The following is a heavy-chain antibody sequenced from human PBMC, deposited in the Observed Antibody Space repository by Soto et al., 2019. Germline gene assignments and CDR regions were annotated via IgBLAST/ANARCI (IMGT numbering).Heavy chain of an antibody. CDR2: ISGSGGST. Sequence: GGSLRLSCAASGFTFSSYAMSWVRQAPGKGLEWVSAISGSGGSTYYADSVKGRFTISRDNSKTTLYLQMNSLRAEDTAVYYCTRDHHRRSSSQYYGLDVWGQGTTVTVSS. V-gene: IGHV3-23*01. CDR1: GFTFSSYA. D-gene: IGHD6-6*01. CDR3: TRDHHRRSSSQYYGLDV. J-gene: IGHJ6*02.